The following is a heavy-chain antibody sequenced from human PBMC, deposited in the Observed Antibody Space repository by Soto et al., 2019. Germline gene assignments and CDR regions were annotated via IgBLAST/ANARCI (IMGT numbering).Heavy chain of an antibody. CDR1: GGTFSTNT. CDR2: IMPIFGSA. D-gene: IGHD3-22*01. J-gene: IGHJ4*02. V-gene: IGHV1-69*01. Sequence: QVQLVQSGAEVKKPGSSVKVSCKASGGTFSTNTISWVRQAPGQGLEWTGGIMPIFGSANYAQKFQGRVTITADEYTRTVYMELSRLRSEDTAVYYCARQFDSDTSGYYYAYWGQGTLVTVSS. CDR3: ARQFDSDTSGYYYAY.